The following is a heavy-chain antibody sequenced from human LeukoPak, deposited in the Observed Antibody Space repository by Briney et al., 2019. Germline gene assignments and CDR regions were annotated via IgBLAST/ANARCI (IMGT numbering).Heavy chain of an antibody. D-gene: IGHD4-17*01. V-gene: IGHV3-7*01. CDR2: IKQDGSEK. J-gene: IGHJ4*02. CDR1: GFTFSSYE. CDR3: ARASPNTVTTLQYFDY. Sequence: PGGSLRLSCAASGFTFSSYEMNWVRQAPGKGLEWVANIKQDGSEKYYVDSVKGRFTISRGNAKNSLYLQMNSLRAEDTAVYYCARASPNTVTTLQYFDYWGQGTLVTVSS.